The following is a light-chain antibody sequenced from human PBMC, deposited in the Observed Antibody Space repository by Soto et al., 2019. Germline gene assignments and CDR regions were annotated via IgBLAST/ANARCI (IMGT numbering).Light chain of an antibody. V-gene: IGKV3D-20*01. CDR2: DAS. CDR3: QQYGNSPIT. CDR1: HSVSSY. J-gene: IGKJ5*01. Sequence: ISLKQSPATLSLYPGERATLSCGASHSVSSYLAWFQQRPGQPPRLLIHDASSRATGIPARFSGSGSGTDFTLTISRLEPEDFAVYYCQQYGNSPITFGQGRRLEIK.